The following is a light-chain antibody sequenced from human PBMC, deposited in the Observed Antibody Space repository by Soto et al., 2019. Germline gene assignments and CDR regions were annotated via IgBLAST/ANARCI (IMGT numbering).Light chain of an antibody. CDR2: AVS. CDR3: QKYNKWPLT. J-gene: IGKJ1*01. V-gene: IGKV3-15*01. CDR1: QSVSSN. Sequence: EILMTQSPGTLSASPGERATLSCRASQSVSSNLAWYQQKPGQAPRLLIYAVSTRATGIPARFSGSGSGTEFTTTISRLQSEDFAVYYCQKYNKWPLTFGQGTKVEIK.